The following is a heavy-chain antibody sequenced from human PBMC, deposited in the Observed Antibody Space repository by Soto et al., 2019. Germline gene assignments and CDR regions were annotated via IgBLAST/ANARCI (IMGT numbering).Heavy chain of an antibody. CDR1: GFSFTGYY. J-gene: IGHJ5*02. CDR3: AKDLTRQLAYWLDP. CDR2: INAHSGGT. Sequence: ASVKVSCKASGFSFTGYYMHWLRQAPGQGLEWMGWINAHSGGTEYARKFQGRVTLTRDTSIATAYLTLTSLTSDDTALYYCAKDLTRQLAYWLDPWGQGTQVTVSS. D-gene: IGHD6-6*01. V-gene: IGHV1-2*02.